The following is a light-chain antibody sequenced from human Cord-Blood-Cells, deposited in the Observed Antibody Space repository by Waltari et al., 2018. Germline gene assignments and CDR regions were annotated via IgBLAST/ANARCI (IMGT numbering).Light chain of an antibody. V-gene: IGLV2-23*01. J-gene: IGLJ2*01. CDR3: CSYAGSVV. CDR2: EGS. Sequence: QSALTQPASVSGSPGQSITISCTGTSSDVGSYNLVSWYQQHTGKAPKLMVYEGSKRQLGVSNRVSGSKSGNTASLSSSGLQAEDEADYYCCSYAGSVVFGGGTKLTVL. CDR1: SSDVGSYNL.